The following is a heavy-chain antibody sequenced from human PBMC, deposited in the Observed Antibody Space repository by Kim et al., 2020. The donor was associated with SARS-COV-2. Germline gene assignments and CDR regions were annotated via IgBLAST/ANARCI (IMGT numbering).Heavy chain of an antibody. CDR3: VRGGLAGSGGY. J-gene: IGHJ4*02. D-gene: IGHD3-10*01. CDR1: GGSFSGYY. Sequence: SETLSLTCAVYGGSFSGYYWSWIRQPPGKGLEWIGEINHSGSTNYNPSLKSRVTISVDTSKNQFSLKLSSVTAADTAVYYCVRGGLAGSGGYWGQGTLVTVSS. CDR2: INHSGST. V-gene: IGHV4-34*01.